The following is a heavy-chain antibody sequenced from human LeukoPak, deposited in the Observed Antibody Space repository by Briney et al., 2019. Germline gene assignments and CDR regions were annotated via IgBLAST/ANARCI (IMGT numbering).Heavy chain of an antibody. CDR2: MNPNSGNT. J-gene: IGHJ4*02. CDR3: ARGPIGLGYFDY. D-gene: IGHD3-16*01. V-gene: IGHV1-8*03. CDR1: GYTFTSYG. Sequence: GASVKVSCKASGYTFTSYGISWVRQAPGQGLEWMGWMNPNSGNTGYAQKFQGRVTITRNTSISTAYMELSSLRSEDTAVYYCARGPIGLGYFDYWGQGTLVTVSS.